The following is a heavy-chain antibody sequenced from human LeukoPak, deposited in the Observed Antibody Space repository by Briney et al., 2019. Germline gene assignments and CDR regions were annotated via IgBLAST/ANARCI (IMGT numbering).Heavy chain of an antibody. CDR3: ARTLPNYYYYGMDV. J-gene: IGHJ6*02. CDR2: INPNSGDT. CDR1: GYTFAAYY. D-gene: IGHD1-26*01. Sequence: ASVKVSCKATGYTFAAYYMHWVRPAPGQGLEWMGWINPNSGDTNYAQKFQGRVTMTRDTSISTAYMEVSRLRSDDTAVYYCARTLPNYYYYGMDVWGQGTTVTVSS. V-gene: IGHV1-2*02.